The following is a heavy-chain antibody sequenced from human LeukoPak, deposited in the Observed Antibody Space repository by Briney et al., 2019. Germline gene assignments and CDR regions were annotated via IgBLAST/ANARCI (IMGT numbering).Heavy chain of an antibody. CDR2: IYYSGST. CDR3: ARDGGSGSYSLYYYYGMDV. Sequence: SETLSLTCTVSGGSISRSSYYWGWIRQPPGKGLEWIGSIYYSGSTYYNPSLKSRVTISVDTSKNQFSLKLSSVTAADTAVYYCARDGGSGSYSLYYYYGMDVWGQGTTSTVSS. CDR1: GGSISRSSYY. V-gene: IGHV4-39*07. J-gene: IGHJ6*02. D-gene: IGHD3-10*01.